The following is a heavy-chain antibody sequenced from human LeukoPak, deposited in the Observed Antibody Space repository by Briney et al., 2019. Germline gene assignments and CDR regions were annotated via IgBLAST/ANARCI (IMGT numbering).Heavy chain of an antibody. V-gene: IGHV4-30-2*01. J-gene: IGHJ4*02. D-gene: IGHD3-16*02. CDR3: AGASVKYYFDY. Sequence: SETLSLTCTVSGGSISSGGYYWSWIRQPPGKGLEWIGYIYHSGRIYYNPSLKSRVTISIDRSKNQFSLKLSSVTAADTAVYYCAGASVKYYFDYWGQGTLVTVSS. CDR1: GGSISSGGYY. CDR2: IYHSGRI.